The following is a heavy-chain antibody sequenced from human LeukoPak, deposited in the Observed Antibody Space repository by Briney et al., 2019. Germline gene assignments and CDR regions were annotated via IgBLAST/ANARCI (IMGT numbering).Heavy chain of an antibody. CDR1: GFTFSSYG. V-gene: IGHV3-30*02. CDR3: AKWVAGVFDY. D-gene: IGHD1-26*01. CDR2: IRYDGSNK. J-gene: IGHJ4*02. Sequence: PGGSLRLSCAASGFTFSSYGIHWVRQAPGKGLEWVAFIRYDGSNKFYADSVKGRFTISRDNAKKSLYLQMNSLRAEDTAVYYCAKWVAGVFDYWGQGTLVTVSS.